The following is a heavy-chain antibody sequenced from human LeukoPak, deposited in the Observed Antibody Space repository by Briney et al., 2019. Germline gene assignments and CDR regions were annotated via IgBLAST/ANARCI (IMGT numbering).Heavy chain of an antibody. D-gene: IGHD6-19*01. CDR2: ISGSGGST. CDR1: GFTFSSYA. J-gene: IGHJ1*01. Sequence: GGSLRLSCAASGFTFSSYAMSWVRQAPGKGLEWVSAISGSGGSTYYADSVKGRFTISRDNSKNTLYLQMNSLRAEDTAVYYCVKPAGYSSGWYIAEYFQHWGQGTLVTVSS. CDR3: VKPAGYSSGWYIAEYFQH. V-gene: IGHV3-23*01.